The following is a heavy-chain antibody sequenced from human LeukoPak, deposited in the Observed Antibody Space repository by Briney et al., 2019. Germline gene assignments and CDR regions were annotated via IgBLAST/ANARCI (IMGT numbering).Heavy chain of an antibody. D-gene: IGHD2-2*03. V-gene: IGHV3-23*01. CDR1: GFTFSSYA. J-gene: IGHJ4*02. Sequence: GGSLRLSCAASGFTFSSYAMSRVRQAPGKGLEWVSAISGSGGSTYYADSVKGRFTISRDNSKNTLYLQMNSLRAEDTAVYYCAKDRSVLGIVVVPAAIGYWGQGTLVTVSS. CDR2: ISGSGGST. CDR3: AKDRSVLGIVVVPAAIGY.